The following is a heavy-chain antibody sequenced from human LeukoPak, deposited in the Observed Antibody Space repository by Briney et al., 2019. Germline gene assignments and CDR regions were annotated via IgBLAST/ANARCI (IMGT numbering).Heavy chain of an antibody. Sequence: PGGSLRLSCAASGFTFSSYAMSWVRQAPGKGLEWVSAISGSGGSTYYADSVKGRFTISRDDSKNTLYLQMNSLRAEDTAVYYCAKVLWLHLAVDYWGQGTLVTVSS. CDR2: ISGSGGST. CDR3: AKVLWLHLAVDY. V-gene: IGHV3-23*01. CDR1: GFTFSSYA. J-gene: IGHJ4*02. D-gene: IGHD5-12*01.